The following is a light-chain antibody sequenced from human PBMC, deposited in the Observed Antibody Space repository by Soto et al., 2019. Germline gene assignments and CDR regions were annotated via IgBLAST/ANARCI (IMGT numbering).Light chain of an antibody. CDR1: QHISTY. J-gene: IGKJ1*01. Sequence: DIQMTQSPSTLSAFVGDRVAITCRGSQHISTYLAWYQQNPGKAPKLLIYKASSLESGVPSRFSGSGSGTEFTLTISSLQPDDFATYYCQQYNSYSGTFGQGTKVDIK. CDR2: KAS. CDR3: QQYNSYSGT. V-gene: IGKV1-5*03.